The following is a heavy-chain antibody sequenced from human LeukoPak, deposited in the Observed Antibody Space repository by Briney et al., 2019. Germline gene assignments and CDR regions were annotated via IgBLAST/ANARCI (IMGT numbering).Heavy chain of an antibody. CDR1: GGSISSGSYY. D-gene: IGHD6-19*01. CDR3: ARAPGSSGWYNWFDP. Sequence: PSETLSLTCTVSGGSISSGSYYWSWIRQPAGKGLEWIGRIYTSGSTNYNPSLKSRVTIPVDTSKNQFSLKLSSVTAADTAVYYCARAPGSSGWYNWFDPWGQGTLVTVSS. V-gene: IGHV4-61*02. J-gene: IGHJ5*02. CDR2: IYTSGST.